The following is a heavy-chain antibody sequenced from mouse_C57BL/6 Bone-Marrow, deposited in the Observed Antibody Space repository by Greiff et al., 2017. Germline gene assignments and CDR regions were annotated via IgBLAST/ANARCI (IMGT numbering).Heavy chain of an antibody. J-gene: IGHJ3*01. CDR2: IDPSDSYT. Sequence: QVQLQQPGAELVMPGASVKLSCKASGYTFTSYWMHWVKQRPGQGLEWIGEIDPSDSYTNYNQKFKGKYTLTVDKSSSTAYMQLSSLTSEDSAVFYRARKGNCTWLAYWGQGTLLTVSA. V-gene: IGHV1-69*01. D-gene: IGHD2-1*01. CDR1: GYTFTSYW. CDR3: ARKGNCTWLAY.